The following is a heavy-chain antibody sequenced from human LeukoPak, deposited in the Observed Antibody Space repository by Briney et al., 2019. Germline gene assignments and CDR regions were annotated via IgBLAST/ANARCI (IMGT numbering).Heavy chain of an antibody. Sequence: ASVKVSCKASGYTFTSYGISWVRQAPGQGLEWMGWISAYNGNTNYAQKLQGRVTMTRDTSISTAYMELSSLRSEDTAVYYCATELRHQDYWGQGTLVTVSS. D-gene: IGHD2-15*01. CDR3: ATELRHQDY. CDR1: GYTFTSYG. J-gene: IGHJ4*02. CDR2: ISAYNGNT. V-gene: IGHV1-18*01.